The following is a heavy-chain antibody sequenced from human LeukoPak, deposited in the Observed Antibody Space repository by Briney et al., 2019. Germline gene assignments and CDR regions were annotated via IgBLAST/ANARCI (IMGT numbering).Heavy chain of an antibody. Sequence: GGSLRLSCAASGLTFSSYAMSWVRQAPGKGLEWVSAISGSGGSTYYADSVKGRFTISRDNSKNTLYLQMNSLRAEDTAVYYCAKDLVLFSSTSCPFQHWGQGTLVTVSS. CDR1: GLTFSSYA. J-gene: IGHJ1*01. V-gene: IGHV3-23*01. CDR2: ISGSGGST. D-gene: IGHD2-2*01. CDR3: AKDLVLFSSTSCPFQH.